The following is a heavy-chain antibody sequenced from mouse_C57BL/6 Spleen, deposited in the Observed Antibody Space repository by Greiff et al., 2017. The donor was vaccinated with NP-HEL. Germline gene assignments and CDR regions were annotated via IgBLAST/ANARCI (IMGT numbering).Heavy chain of an antibody. CDR3: ARQADGYDVGAMDY. Sequence: EVQLVESGPGLVKPSQSLSLTCSVTGYSITSGYYWNWIRQFPGNKLEWMGYISYDGSNNYNPSLKNRISITRDTSKNQFFLKLNSVTTEDTATYYCARQADGYDVGAMDYWGQGTSVTVSS. CDR1: GYSITSGYY. J-gene: IGHJ4*01. CDR2: ISYDGSN. D-gene: IGHD2-2*01. V-gene: IGHV3-6*01.